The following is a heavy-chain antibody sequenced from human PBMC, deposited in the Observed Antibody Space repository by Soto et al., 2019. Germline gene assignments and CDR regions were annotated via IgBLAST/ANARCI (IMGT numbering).Heavy chain of an antibody. J-gene: IGHJ4*01. D-gene: IGHD3-3*01. CDR1: GGTFSSYA. CDR2: IIPIFGTA. V-gene: IGHV1-69*13. CDR3: ATGAGYYDFWSGYYTGFDY. Sequence: SVKGSCKASGGTFSSYAISWVRQAPGQGLEWVGGIIPIFGTANYAQKFQGRVTITADXXXSXXXKXLXXLRSEDTAVYYCATGAGYYDFWSGYYTGFDYWGQ.